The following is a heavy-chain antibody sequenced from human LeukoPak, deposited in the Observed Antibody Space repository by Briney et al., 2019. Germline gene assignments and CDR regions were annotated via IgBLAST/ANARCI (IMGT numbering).Heavy chain of an antibody. D-gene: IGHD3-3*01. CDR1: GFTFSSYA. V-gene: IGHV3-23*01. CDR3: AKVFGVVSYMDV. CDR2: ISASGGTT. J-gene: IGHJ6*03. Sequence: GGSLRLSCAASGFTFSSYAMSWVRQAPGKGLEWVSAISASGGTTCYADSVKGRFTISRDNSKNTLYLQVSSLRAEDTAVYYCAKVFGVVSYMDVWGKGTTVTVSS.